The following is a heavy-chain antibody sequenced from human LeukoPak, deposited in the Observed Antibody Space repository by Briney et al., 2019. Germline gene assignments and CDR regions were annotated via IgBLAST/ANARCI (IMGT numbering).Heavy chain of an antibody. CDR2: IKQDGSEK. V-gene: IGHV3-7*01. Sequence: GGSLRLSCAASGFTFSSNWMSWVRQAPGKGLEWVANIKQDGSEKYYVDSVKGRFTISRDNAKNSLYLQMNSLRAEDTAVYYCARVGGYCSGGSCYSYYYGMDVWGQGTTVTVSS. D-gene: IGHD2-15*01. CDR3: ARVGGYCSGGSCYSYYYGMDV. CDR1: GFTFSSNW. J-gene: IGHJ6*02.